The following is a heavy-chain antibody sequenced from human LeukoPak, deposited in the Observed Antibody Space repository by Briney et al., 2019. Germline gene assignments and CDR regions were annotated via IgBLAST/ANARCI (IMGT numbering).Heavy chain of an antibody. J-gene: IGHJ3*02. CDR1: GGSISSGDYY. D-gene: IGHD5-24*01. CDR2: IYYSGST. CDR3: ARAPGRLQPFDI. V-gene: IGHV4-61*08. Sequence: SETLSLTCTVSGGSISSGDYYWSWIRQPPGKGLEWIGYIYYSGSTNYNPSLKSRVTISVDTSKNQFSLKLSSVTAADTAVYYCARAPGRLQPFDIWGQGTMVTVSS.